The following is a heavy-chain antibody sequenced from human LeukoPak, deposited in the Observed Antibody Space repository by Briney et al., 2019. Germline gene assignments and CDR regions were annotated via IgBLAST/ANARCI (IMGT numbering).Heavy chain of an antibody. Sequence: SETLSLTCTVSGGSVNSGGYSWSWIRQPPGKGLEWIGYIYHSGSTYYNPSLKSRVTISVDRSKNQFSLKLSSVTAADTAVYYCARADRDGYNPFDYWGQGTLVTVSS. V-gene: IGHV4-30-2*01. CDR2: IYHSGST. CDR1: GGSVNSGGYS. D-gene: IGHD5-24*01. J-gene: IGHJ4*02. CDR3: ARADRDGYNPFDY.